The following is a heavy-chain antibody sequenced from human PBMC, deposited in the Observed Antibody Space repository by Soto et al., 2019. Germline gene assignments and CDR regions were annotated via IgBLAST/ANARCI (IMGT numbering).Heavy chain of an antibody. CDR2: LSGSGGST. V-gene: IGHV3-23*01. CDR3: AKDSTAYSSAYDFDS. D-gene: IGHD6-6*01. J-gene: IGHJ4*02. Sequence: EVQLLESGGGLVQPGGSLRLSCAASGFTFSSYAMSWVRQAPGKGLEWVSTLSGSGGSTYSADSVNGRFTISRDNSKNTLYLQMNSLRAEVTAVYYCAKDSTAYSSAYDFDSWGQGTLVTVSS. CDR1: GFTFSSYA.